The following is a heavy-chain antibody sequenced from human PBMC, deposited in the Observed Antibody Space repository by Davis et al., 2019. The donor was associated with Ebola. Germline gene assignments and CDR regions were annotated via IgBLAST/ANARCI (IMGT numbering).Heavy chain of an antibody. CDR1: GGSISSSSYY. V-gene: IGHV4-61*05. CDR3: ARHINDGFLEWFAFDY. D-gene: IGHD3-3*01. CDR2: IYYSGST. Sequence: MPSETLSLTCTVSGGSISSSSYYWGWIRQPPGKGLEWIGYIYYSGSTNYNPSLKSRVTISVDTSKNQFSLKLSSVTAADTAVYYCARHINDGFLEWFAFDYWGQGTLVTVSS. J-gene: IGHJ4*02.